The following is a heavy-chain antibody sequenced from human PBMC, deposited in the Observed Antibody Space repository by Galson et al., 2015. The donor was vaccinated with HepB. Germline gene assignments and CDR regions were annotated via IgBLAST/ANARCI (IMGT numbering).Heavy chain of an antibody. CDR2: ISASIAAI. CDR3: ARDRGGSGSSLSYYYDMDV. D-gene: IGHD3-10*01. J-gene: IGHJ6*02. Sequence: SLRLSCAASGFTFSSYSMNWVRQAPGEGLEWVSYISASIAAIYYADSVKGRFTISRDNAKNSLYLQMNSLRAEDTAVYYCARDRGGSGSSLSYYYDMDVWGQGTTVTVSS. V-gene: IGHV3-48*04. CDR1: GFTFSSYS.